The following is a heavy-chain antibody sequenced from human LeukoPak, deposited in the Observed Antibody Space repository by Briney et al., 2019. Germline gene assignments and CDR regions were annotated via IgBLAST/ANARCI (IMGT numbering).Heavy chain of an antibody. CDR2: INHSGST. D-gene: IGHD3-3*01. J-gene: IGHJ6*03. V-gene: IGHV4-34*01. CDR1: GGSFSGYY. CDR3: ARDLPYYDFFQDYYYMDV. Sequence: SETLSLTCAVYGGSFSGYYWSWIRQPPGKGLEWIGEINHSGSTNYNPSLKSRVTISVDTSKNQFSLKLSSVTAADTAVYYCARDLPYYDFFQDYYYMDVWGKGTTVTVSS.